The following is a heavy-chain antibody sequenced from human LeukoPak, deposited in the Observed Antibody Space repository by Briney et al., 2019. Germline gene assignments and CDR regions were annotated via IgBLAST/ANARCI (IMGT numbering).Heavy chain of an antibody. D-gene: IGHD3-10*01. Sequence: PSETLSLTRAVSGGSISRGGYSWSWIRQPPGKGLEWIGYIYHSGSTYYNPSLKSRVTISVDRSKNQFSLKLSSVTAADTAVYYCARGVNYGSGSYYLSPWFDPWGQGTLVTVSS. CDR2: IYHSGST. V-gene: IGHV4-30-2*01. J-gene: IGHJ5*02. CDR3: ARGVNYGSGSYYLSPWFDP. CDR1: GGSISRGGYS.